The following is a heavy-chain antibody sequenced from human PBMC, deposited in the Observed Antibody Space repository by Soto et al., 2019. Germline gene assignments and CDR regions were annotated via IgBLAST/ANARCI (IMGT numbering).Heavy chain of an antibody. CDR1: GYTFTGYE. Sequence: ASVKVSCKASGYTFTGYEMNWVRQAPGQGLECMGWMNPYNGNTGYAQNFQGRVTMTRNTSISTAYMELSSLRSDDTAVYYCARGPGDLGYLDYWGQGALVTVSS. CDR3: ARGPGDLGYLDY. V-gene: IGHV1-8*01. D-gene: IGHD3-10*01. CDR2: MNPYNGNT. J-gene: IGHJ4*02.